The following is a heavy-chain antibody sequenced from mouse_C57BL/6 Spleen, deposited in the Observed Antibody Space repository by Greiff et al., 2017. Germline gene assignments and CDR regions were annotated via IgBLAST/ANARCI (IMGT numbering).Heavy chain of an antibody. Sequence: QVQLQQSGAELVRPGTSVKVSCKASGYAFTNYLIAWVKQRPGQGLEWIGVINPGSGGTNYNEKFKGKATLTADKSSSTLYMQLSSLTSEDSAVYFWARSEDTTAPYAMDYWGQGTSVTVSS. CDR3: ARSEDTTAPYAMDY. CDR2: INPGSGGT. J-gene: IGHJ4*01. D-gene: IGHD1-2*01. CDR1: GYAFTNYL. V-gene: IGHV1-54*01.